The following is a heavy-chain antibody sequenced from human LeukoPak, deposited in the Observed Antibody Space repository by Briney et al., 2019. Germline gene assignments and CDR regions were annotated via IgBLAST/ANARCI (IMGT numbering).Heavy chain of an antibody. CDR3: ARVPSYSSSWSRVWFDP. CDR2: IIPIFGIA. Sequence: GASVKVSCKASGGTFTSYAISWVRQAPGQGLEWMGRIIPIFGIANYAQKFQGRVTITSDKSTSTAYMELSSLRSEDTAVYYCARVPSYSSSWSRVWFDPWGQGTLVTVSS. V-gene: IGHV1-69*04. CDR1: GGTFTSYA. J-gene: IGHJ5*02. D-gene: IGHD6-13*01.